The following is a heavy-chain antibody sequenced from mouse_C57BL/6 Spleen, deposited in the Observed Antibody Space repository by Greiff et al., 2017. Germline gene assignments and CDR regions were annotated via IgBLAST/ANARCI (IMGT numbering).Heavy chain of an antibody. CDR1: GFTFSDYG. D-gene: IGHD1-1*01. CDR3: ARRSYGSSYSYFDV. V-gene: IGHV5-15*04. Sequence: DVQLVESGGGLVQPGGSLKLSCAASGFTFSDYGMAWVRQAPRKGPEWVAFISNLAYSIYYADTVTGRFTISRENAKNTLYLEMSSLRSEDTAMYYCARRSYGSSYSYFDVWGTGTTVTVSS. J-gene: IGHJ1*03. CDR2: ISNLAYSI.